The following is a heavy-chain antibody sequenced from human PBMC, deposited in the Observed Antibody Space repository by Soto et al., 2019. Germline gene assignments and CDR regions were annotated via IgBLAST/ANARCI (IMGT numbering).Heavy chain of an antibody. CDR2: TNPNSGNT. Sequence: APVKVSCKASGYTFTMYDINWVRQATGQGLEWMGWTNPNSGNTGYAQKFQGRVTMTRNTSISTAYMELSSLRSEDTAVYYCARAQGYYYGMDVWGQGTTVTVSS. V-gene: IGHV1-8*01. CDR1: GYTFTMYD. J-gene: IGHJ6*02. CDR3: ARAQGYYYGMDV.